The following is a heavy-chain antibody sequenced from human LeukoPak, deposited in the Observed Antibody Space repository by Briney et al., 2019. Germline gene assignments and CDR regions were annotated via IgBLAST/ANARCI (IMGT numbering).Heavy chain of an antibody. CDR1: GYSINNGYY. D-gene: IGHD3-10*01. CDR2: IYHSGKT. Sequence: SETLSLTCIVSGYSINNGYYWGWIRQPPGKGLEWVGSIYHSGKTYYNPSLKSRVTMSVDTSKNQFSLKLSSVTAADTAVYYCARAPYYASGPYSFDYWGQGTLVTVSS. CDR3: ARAPYYASGPYSFDY. J-gene: IGHJ4*02. V-gene: IGHV4-38-2*02.